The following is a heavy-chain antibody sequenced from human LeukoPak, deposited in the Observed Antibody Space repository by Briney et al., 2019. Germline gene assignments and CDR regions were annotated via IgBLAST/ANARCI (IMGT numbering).Heavy chain of an antibody. Sequence: GASVKVSCKASGYTFTSYYMHWVRQAPGQGLEWMGIINPSGGSTSYAQKFQGRVTMTRDTSTSTVYMELSSLRSEDTAVYHCAREGLWFGELLYYYYYYGMDVWGQGTTVTVSS. D-gene: IGHD3-10*01. V-gene: IGHV1-46*01. J-gene: IGHJ6*02. CDR3: AREGLWFGELLYYYYYYGMDV. CDR1: GYTFTSYY. CDR2: INPSGGST.